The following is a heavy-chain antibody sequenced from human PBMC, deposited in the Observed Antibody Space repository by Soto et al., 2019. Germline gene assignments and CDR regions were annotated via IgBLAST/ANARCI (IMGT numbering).Heavy chain of an antibody. V-gene: IGHV4-59*08. CDR3: ARGSGWLTDY. D-gene: IGHD6-19*01. CDR2: IHSSGTT. Sequence: QVQLHEPGPGLVKPSETLSLTCTVSDVSTSNFFWKWFRQPPGKGLEWIGNIHSSGTTNYNPSLESRVTISLDTSNSRCSLKMNSVTAADTAVYYCARGSGWLTDYWGQGSQVTVST. CDR1: DVSTSNFF. J-gene: IGHJ4*02.